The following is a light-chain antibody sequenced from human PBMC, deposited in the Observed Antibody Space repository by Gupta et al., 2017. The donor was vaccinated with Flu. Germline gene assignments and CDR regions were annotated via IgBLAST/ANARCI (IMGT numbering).Light chain of an antibody. CDR3: KQCLAYPIT. J-gene: IGKJ4*01. Sequence: EIVMTQTPPSLSVTPGEPASIYCRSSQSSWDNDDGNTYLDWYLQKPGQSPRLLIHTRSYRASGVPDRFSGSGSGTDFTLKISRVEAEDVGIYYCKQCLAYPITFGRGTKVEI. CDR1: QSSWDNDDGNTY. V-gene: IGKV2-40*01. CDR2: TRS.